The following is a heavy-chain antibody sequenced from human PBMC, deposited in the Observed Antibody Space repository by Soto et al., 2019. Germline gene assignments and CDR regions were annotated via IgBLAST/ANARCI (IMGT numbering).Heavy chain of an antibody. CDR1: GGSISSGGYS. Sequence: QLQLQESGSGLVKPSQTLSLTCAVSGGSISSGGYSWSWIRQPPGKGLEWIGYIYHSGSTYYNSSLQGRITTSVDRSKTQFSLNLSSVTAADTAVYYCARIPSPWGQGTLVTVSS. CDR2: IYHSGST. J-gene: IGHJ5*02. V-gene: IGHV4-30-2*01. CDR3: ARIPSP. D-gene: IGHD2-21*01.